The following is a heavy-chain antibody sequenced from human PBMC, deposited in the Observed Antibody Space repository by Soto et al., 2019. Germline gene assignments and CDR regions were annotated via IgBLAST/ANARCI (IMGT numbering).Heavy chain of an antibody. V-gene: IGHV3-53*01. J-gene: IGHJ5*02. CDR3: AREIQGSGTLGWFDP. D-gene: IGHD2-2*01. CDR2: IHSGGSS. Sequence: EVQLVESGGGLIQPGGSLRLSCAASGFTVSNNYMSWVRQAPGKGLEWVSVIHSGGSSYYADSVKGRFTISRDNSENTLYLQMNSLRAEDTAVYYCAREIQGSGTLGWFDPWGQGTLVTVSS. CDR1: GFTVSNNY.